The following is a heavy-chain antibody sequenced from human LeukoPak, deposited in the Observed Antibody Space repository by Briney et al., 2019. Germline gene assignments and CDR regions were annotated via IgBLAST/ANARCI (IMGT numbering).Heavy chain of an antibody. CDR3: ARVGPGVWFDY. Sequence: SETLSLTCTVSGGPISSDYWSWIRQSPGKGLEWIGYIYYSGTTSYNPSLKSRVTISLDTSKNQFSLKLSSVTAADTAVYYCARVGPGVWFDYWGQGTLVTVSS. CDR1: GGPISSDY. V-gene: IGHV4-59*01. CDR2: IYYSGTT. D-gene: IGHD3-16*01. J-gene: IGHJ4*02.